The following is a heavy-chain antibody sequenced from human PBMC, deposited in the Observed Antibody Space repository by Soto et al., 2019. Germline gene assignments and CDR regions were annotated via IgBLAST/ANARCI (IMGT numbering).Heavy chain of an antibody. CDR3: ARGPYYYDSSGYYNY. J-gene: IGHJ4*02. CDR1: GYTFTSYG. Sequence: ASVKVSCKASGYTFTSYGISWVRQAPGQGLEWMGWISAYNGNTNYAQKLQGRVTMTTDTSTCTAYMELRSLRSDDTALYYCARGPYYYDSSGYYNYWGQGTLVTVSS. V-gene: IGHV1-18*04. D-gene: IGHD3-22*01. CDR2: ISAYNGNT.